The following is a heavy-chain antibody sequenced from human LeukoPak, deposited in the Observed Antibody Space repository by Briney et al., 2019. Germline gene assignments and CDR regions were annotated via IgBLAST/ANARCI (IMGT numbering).Heavy chain of an antibody. V-gene: IGHV3-30*02. D-gene: IGHD3-10*01. CDR3: AKSRGSGLFDY. CDR2: IYSDGTTK. Sequence: GGSLRLSCAASGFTFSSYGMHWVRQAPGKGLEWVACIYSDGTTKDYADSVKGRFIISRDNSENTLYLQMNSLRAEDTAVYYCAKSRGSGLFDYWGQGTLVTVAS. J-gene: IGHJ4*02. CDR1: GFTFSSYG.